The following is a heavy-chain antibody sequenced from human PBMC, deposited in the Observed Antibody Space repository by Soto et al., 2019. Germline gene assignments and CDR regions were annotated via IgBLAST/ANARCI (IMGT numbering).Heavy chain of an antibody. CDR2: ITRDGSST. V-gene: IGHV3-74*01. CDR1: GFSLSDYW. Sequence: EVQLVESGGGLVQPGGSLRLSCAASGFSLSDYWMHWVRQAPGEGLVWLSRITRDGSSTNYADSVKGRFTISRDNAKNTLYLQVNSLRGEDTAVSYCARGANSYYYFDYWGQGTLVTVSS. D-gene: IGHD1-26*01. CDR3: ARGANSYYYFDY. J-gene: IGHJ4*02.